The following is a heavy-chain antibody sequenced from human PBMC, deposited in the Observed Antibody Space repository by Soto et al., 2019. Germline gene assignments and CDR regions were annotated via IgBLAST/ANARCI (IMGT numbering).Heavy chain of an antibody. D-gene: IGHD3-3*01. J-gene: IGHJ4*02. CDR2: IRGTSPST. V-gene: IGHV3-23*01. Sequence: EVQLLESGGGLVQPGGSLRLSGAASGFTFSAYAMSWVRQAPGQGLEWVSAIRGTSPSTYYADSVQGRFTISRDSSRKTLFLQTNTLRAEDTAVYFCAIRIFGVEYWGQGTQVTVSS. CDR3: AIRIFGVEY. CDR1: GFTFSAYA.